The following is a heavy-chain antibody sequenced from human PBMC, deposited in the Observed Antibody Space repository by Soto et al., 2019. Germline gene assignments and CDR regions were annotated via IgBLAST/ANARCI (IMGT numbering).Heavy chain of an antibody. Sequence: SETLSLTCTVSVDSITTYYWSWIRQPAGKGLEWIGRIDASGNTNYNPSLNSRVTMSIDTSKKQFPLKLTSVTAADTAIYYCARYSNNWFQTEGMDVWGQGTTVTVSS. V-gene: IGHV4-4*07. CDR2: IDASGNT. D-gene: IGHD6-13*01. CDR1: VDSITTYY. J-gene: IGHJ6*02. CDR3: ARYSNNWFQTEGMDV.